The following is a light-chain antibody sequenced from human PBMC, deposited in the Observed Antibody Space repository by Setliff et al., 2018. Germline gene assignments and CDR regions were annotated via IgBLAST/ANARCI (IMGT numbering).Light chain of an antibody. CDR1: SSDVGGYKC. CDR2: EVT. V-gene: IGLV2-14*01. J-gene: IGLJ1*01. Sequence: QSVLTQPASVSGSPGQSITISCTGTSSDVGGYKCVSWYQQHPGKAPKLMIYEVTYRPSGVSNRFSGSKSGNTASLTTSGLQAEDEADYYCSSYSNSSILVFGTGTKVTVL. CDR3: SSYSNSSILV.